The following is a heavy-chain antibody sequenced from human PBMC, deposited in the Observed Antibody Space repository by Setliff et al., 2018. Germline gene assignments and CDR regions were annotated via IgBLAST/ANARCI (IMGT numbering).Heavy chain of an antibody. Sequence: SVKVSCKASGGTFSSYAISWVRQAPGQGLEWMGGIIPIFGTANYAQKFQGRVTITADESTSTAYMELSSLRSEDTAVYYCARGYRGYYNFWSGSQGANWFDPWGQGALVTVSS. CDR2: IIPIFGTA. V-gene: IGHV1-69*13. D-gene: IGHD3-3*01. CDR1: GGTFSSYA. J-gene: IGHJ5*02. CDR3: ARGYRGYYNFWSGSQGANWFDP.